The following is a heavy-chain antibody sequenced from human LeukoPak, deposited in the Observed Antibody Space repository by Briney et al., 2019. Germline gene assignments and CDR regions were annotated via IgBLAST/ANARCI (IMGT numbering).Heavy chain of an antibody. D-gene: IGHD3-3*01. CDR1: GYTLTELS. Sequence: ASVKVSCKVSGYTLTELSMHWVRQAPGKGLEWMGGFDPEDGGTIYAQKFQGRVTMTEDTSTDTAYMELSSLRSEDTAVYYCATNRLTIFGVVAGFDPWGQGTLVTVSS. CDR3: ATNRLTIFGVVAGFDP. CDR2: FDPEDGGT. V-gene: IGHV1-24*01. J-gene: IGHJ5*02.